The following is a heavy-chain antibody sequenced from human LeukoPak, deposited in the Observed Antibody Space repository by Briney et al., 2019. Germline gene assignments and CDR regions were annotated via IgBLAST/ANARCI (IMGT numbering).Heavy chain of an antibody. CDR2: INHSGST. J-gene: IGHJ4*02. CDR1: GGSFSGYY. V-gene: IGHV4-34*01. Sequence: SETLSLTCAVYGGSFSGYYWSWIRQPPGKGLEWIGEINHSGSTNYNPSLKSRVTISVDTSKNQFSLKLSSVTAADTAVYYCARDRDYGDYYFDYWGQGTLVTVSS. CDR3: ARDRDYGDYYFDY. D-gene: IGHD4-17*01.